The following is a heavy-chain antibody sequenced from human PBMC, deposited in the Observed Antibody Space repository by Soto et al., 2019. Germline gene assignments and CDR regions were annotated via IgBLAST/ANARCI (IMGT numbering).Heavy chain of an antibody. CDR3: ARLIRDIVVVPAAINYYYYMDV. CDR1: GGSISSGGYY. Sequence: SETLSLTCTVSGGSISSGGYYWSCIRQHPGKGLEWIGYIYYSGSTYYNPSLKSRVTISVDTSKNQFSLKLSSVTAADTAVYYCARLIRDIVVVPAAINYYYYMDVWGKGTTVTVSS. J-gene: IGHJ6*03. V-gene: IGHV4-31*03. CDR2: IYYSGST. D-gene: IGHD2-2*01.